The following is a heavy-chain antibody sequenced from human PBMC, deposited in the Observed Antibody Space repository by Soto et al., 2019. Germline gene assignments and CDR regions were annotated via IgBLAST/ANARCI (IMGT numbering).Heavy chain of an antibody. CDR3: ARRDSHGFFRYFDN. D-gene: IGHD3-10*01. CDR1: GGTFSSYP. J-gene: IGHJ4*02. CDR2: TNGNLGTG. Sequence: QVQLVQSGAEVKRPGSSVKVSCKASGGTFSSYPISWVRQAPGQGLEWTGGTNGNLGTGNYAQKFRGRLTITTDISTTTAYMELSSLTSEDTAVYYCARRDSHGFFRYFDNWGQGTLVTVSS. V-gene: IGHV1-69*06.